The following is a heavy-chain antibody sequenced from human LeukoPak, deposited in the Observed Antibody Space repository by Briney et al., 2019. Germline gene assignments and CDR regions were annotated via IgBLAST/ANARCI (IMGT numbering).Heavy chain of an antibody. CDR3: ARDCGGDCYRNDYYFDY. CDR1: GGTFSSYA. CDR2: IIPIFGTA. J-gene: IGHJ4*02. D-gene: IGHD2-21*02. V-gene: IGHV1-69*06. Sequence: SVMVSCKASGGTFSSYAISWVRQAPGQGLEWMGGIIPIFGTANYAQKFQGRVTITADKSTSTAYMELSSLRSEDTAVYYCARDCGGDCYRNDYYFDYWGQGTLVTVSS.